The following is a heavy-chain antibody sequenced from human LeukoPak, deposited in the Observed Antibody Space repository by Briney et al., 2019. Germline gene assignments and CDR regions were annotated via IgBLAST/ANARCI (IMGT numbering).Heavy chain of an antibody. V-gene: IGHV3-30*18. CDR1: GFTFSSYG. CDR2: ISYDGSNK. CDR3: AKTKGYDSSGYDFDY. Sequence: PGRSLRLSCAASGFTFSSYGMHWVRQAPGKGLEWVAVISYDGSNKYYADSVKGRFAISRDNSKNTLYLQMNSLRAEDTAVYYCAKTKGYDSSGYDFDYWGQGTLVTVSS. J-gene: IGHJ4*02. D-gene: IGHD3-22*01.